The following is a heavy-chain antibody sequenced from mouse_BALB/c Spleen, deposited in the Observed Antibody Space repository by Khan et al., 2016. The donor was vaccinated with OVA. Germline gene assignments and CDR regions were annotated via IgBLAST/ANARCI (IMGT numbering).Heavy chain of an antibody. V-gene: IGHV2-6-5*01. J-gene: IGHJ4*01. CDR1: GFSLSDYG. CDR3: ANGVWSYYYTLDY. Sequence: VKLQESGPGLVAPSQNLSITCTVSGFSLSDYGVSWIRQPPGKGLEWLGVIWGGGSTYYNSALKSRLSISKDNSKSQVFLKMSSLQSDDTAMFYCANGVWSYYYTLDYWGQGTSVTVSS. CDR2: IWGGGST.